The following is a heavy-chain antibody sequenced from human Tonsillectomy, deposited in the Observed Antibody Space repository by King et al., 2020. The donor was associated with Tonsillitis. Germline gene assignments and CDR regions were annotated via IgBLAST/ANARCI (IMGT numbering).Heavy chain of an antibody. J-gene: IGHJ3*02. Sequence: QLQESGPGLVKPSETLSLTCRVSGGSISSSSYFWDWIRQPPGKGLEWIGSIYDSGSTYYNPSLKSRVTIYVDTSTNQFSLKLSSVSAADTAVYYCARRATGIVVVPATRDAFDIWGQGTMVTVSS. CDR1: GGSISSSSYF. D-gene: IGHD2-2*01. CDR3: ARRATGIVVVPATRDAFDI. CDR2: IYDSGST. V-gene: IGHV4-39*01.